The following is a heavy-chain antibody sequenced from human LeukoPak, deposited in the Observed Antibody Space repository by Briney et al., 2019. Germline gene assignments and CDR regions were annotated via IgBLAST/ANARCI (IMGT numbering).Heavy chain of an antibody. CDR3: AKRGGYETMAAFDY. V-gene: IGHV3-23*01. D-gene: IGHD3-10*01. CDR1: GFTFNSYA. Sequence: GGSLRLSCAASGFTFNSYAMSWVRQAPGKGLEWVSAISPGGSDTYYADSVRGRFTISRDNSKNTLYLQMSSLRAEDSAVCSCAKRGGYETMAAFDYWGQGTLVTVSS. CDR2: ISPGGSDT. J-gene: IGHJ4*02.